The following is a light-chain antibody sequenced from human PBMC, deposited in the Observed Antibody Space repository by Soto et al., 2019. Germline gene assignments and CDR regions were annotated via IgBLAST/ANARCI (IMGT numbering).Light chain of an antibody. V-gene: IGLV2-14*01. CDR1: SSDVGDFHY. Sequence: QSALTQPASVSGSPGQSITISCTGTSSDVGDFHYVSWYQQHPGKAPKLMIYDVGNRPSGVSIRFSGSKSGSTASLTISGLQAEDEADYYCSSFSSSTTRVFGTGTKVTVL. J-gene: IGLJ1*01. CDR3: SSFSSSTTRV. CDR2: DVG.